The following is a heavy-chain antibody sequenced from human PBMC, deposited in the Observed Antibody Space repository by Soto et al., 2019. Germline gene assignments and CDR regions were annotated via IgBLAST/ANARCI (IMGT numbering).Heavy chain of an antibody. V-gene: IGHV1-18*01. CDR3: ARDTAAAGIFDY. Sequence: ASVKVSCKASGYTFTSYGISWVRQAPGQGLEWMGRISAYNGNTNYAQKLQGRVTMTTDTSTSTAYMELRSLRSDYTAVYYCARDTAAAGIFDYWGQGTLVTVSS. CDR1: GYTFTSYG. D-gene: IGHD6-13*01. J-gene: IGHJ4*02. CDR2: ISAYNGNT.